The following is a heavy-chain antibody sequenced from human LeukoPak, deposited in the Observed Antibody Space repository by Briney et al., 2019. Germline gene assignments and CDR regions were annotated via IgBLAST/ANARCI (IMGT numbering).Heavy chain of an antibody. V-gene: IGHV3-66*01. CDR3: ARDGEDYYDSSGYGDY. CDR1: GFTVSSNY. Sequence: GGSLRLSCAASGFTVSSNYMSWVRQAPGKGLEWVSVIYSGGSTYYADSVKGRFTISRDNSKSTLYLQMNSLRAEDTAVYYCARDGEDYYDSSGYGDYWGQGTLVTVSS. D-gene: IGHD3-22*01. J-gene: IGHJ4*02. CDR2: IYSGGST.